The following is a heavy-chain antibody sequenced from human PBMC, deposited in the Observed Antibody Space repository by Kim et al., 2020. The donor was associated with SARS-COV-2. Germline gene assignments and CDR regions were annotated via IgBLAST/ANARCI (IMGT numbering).Heavy chain of an antibody. D-gene: IGHD5-12*01. CDR3: AKASGYSGYDFGDY. Sequence: ADSVQGRITISRDNYKNTLYLQMNSLRAEDTAVYYCAKASGYSGYDFGDYWGQGTLVTVSS. V-gene: IGHV3-23*01. J-gene: IGHJ4*02.